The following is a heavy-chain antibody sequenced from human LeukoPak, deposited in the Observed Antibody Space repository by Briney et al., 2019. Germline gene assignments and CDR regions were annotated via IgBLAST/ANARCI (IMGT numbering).Heavy chain of an antibody. J-gene: IGHJ4*02. Sequence: PSQTLSLTCSVSGGSISGGDNFWTWIRQPPGKGLEWIGNVYDSGNTFYSPSLKRRSTISIDTSKNQFSLKLTSATAADTAVYFCAKGGPDSGLDHWGQGTLVRVSS. CDR3: AKGGPDSGLDH. CDR1: GGSISGGDNF. D-gene: IGHD3-10*01. CDR2: VYDSGNT. V-gene: IGHV4-30-4*01.